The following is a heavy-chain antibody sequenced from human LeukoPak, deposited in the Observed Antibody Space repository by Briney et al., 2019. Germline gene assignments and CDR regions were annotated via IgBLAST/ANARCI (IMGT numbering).Heavy chain of an antibody. CDR3: ARFDYYGMDV. CDR2: ISSSGSTI. CDR1: GFTFSSYE. J-gene: IGHJ6*02. Sequence: PGGSLRLSCAASGFTFSSYEMNWVRQAPGKGLEWVSYISSSGSTIYYADSVKGRFTISRDNAKNSLYLQMNSLRAEDTAVYYCARFDYYGMDVWGQGTTVTVSS. V-gene: IGHV3-48*03.